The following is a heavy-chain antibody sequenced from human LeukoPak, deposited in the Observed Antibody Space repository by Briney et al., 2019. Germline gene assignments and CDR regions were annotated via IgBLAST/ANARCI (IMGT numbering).Heavy chain of an antibody. V-gene: IGHV3-23*01. D-gene: IGHD3-3*01. CDR1: GFMFSNYA. J-gene: IGHJ4*02. CDR2: ITASGGDT. Sequence: GGSLRLSCAASGFMFSNYAMSWVRQAPGKGLERVSGITASGGDTFSADSVKGRFTISRDNSKNTVYLQMDSLRAEDTAVYYCARDRAWNYFDYWGQGTLVTVSS. CDR3: ARDRAWNYFDY.